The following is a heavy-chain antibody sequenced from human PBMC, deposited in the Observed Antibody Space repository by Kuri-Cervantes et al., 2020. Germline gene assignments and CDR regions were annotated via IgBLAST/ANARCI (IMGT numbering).Heavy chain of an antibody. D-gene: IGHD2-8*02. V-gene: IGHV3-74*01. Sequence: CEVSASCFCNYWMHSVRQVQGKGLVWVSRISSDGMTITNADSVKGRFTISRDNAKSTAYLQMNSLRVDNTAVYYCTRDLGHCTGGRCLKFDYWGPAIVVTVSS. CDR1: ASCFCNYW. CDR3: TRDLGHCTGGRCLKFDY. J-gene: IGHJ4*02. CDR2: ISSDGMTI.